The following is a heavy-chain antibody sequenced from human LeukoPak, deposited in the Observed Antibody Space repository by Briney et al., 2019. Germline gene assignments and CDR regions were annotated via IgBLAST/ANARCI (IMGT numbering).Heavy chain of an antibody. CDR1: GYTFTSHF. D-gene: IGHD3-22*01. V-gene: IGHV1-46*01. Sequence: ASVKVSCKASGYTFTSHFMHWVRQAPGQGLEWMGIINPRGGSTSYTQKFQGRVTMTRDTSTSTVYMELSSLRSDDTAVYYCARDWSYYYDSSGYYSLWAFDIWGQGTMVTVSS. J-gene: IGHJ3*02. CDR2: INPRGGST. CDR3: ARDWSYYYDSSGYYSLWAFDI.